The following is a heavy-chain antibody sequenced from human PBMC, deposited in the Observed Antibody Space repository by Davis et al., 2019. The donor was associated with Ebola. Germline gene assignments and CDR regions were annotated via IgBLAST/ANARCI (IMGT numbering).Heavy chain of an antibody. J-gene: IGHJ3*02. CDR2: IYYSGST. CDR3: ARGGKVLRYFDWSPNDAFDI. CDR1: GGSISSYY. Sequence: PSETLSLTCTVSGGSISSYYWSWIRQPPGKGLEWIGYIYYSGSTNYNPSLKSQVTISVDTSKNQFSLKLSSVTAADTAVYYCARGGKVLRYFDWSPNDAFDIWGQGTMVTVSS. D-gene: IGHD3-9*01. V-gene: IGHV4-59*01.